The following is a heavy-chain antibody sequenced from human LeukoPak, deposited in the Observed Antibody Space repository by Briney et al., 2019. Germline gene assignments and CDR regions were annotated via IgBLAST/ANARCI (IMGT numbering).Heavy chain of an antibody. D-gene: IGHD1-26*01. CDR3: ARGGQWGLQSSYYYYIDV. CDR1: GYTFTSYY. J-gene: IGHJ6*03. CDR2: INPTGGST. Sequence: ASVKVSCKASGYTFTSYYMHWVRQAPGEGLEWMGIINPTGGSTSYAQKFQGRATMTRDTSTSTVYMELSSLRSDDTAVYYCARGGQWGLQSSYYYYIDVWGKGTTVTVSS. V-gene: IGHV1-46*01.